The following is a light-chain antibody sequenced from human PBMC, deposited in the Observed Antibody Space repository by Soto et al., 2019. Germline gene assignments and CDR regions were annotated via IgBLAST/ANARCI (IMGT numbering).Light chain of an antibody. V-gene: IGKV1-33*01. J-gene: IGKJ3*01. CDR2: DAS. CDR3: QQYDNLPIT. CDR1: QDISNY. Sequence: DIQMTQSPSSLSASVGDRVTITCQASQDISNYLNWYQQKPGKAPKLLIYDASNLETGVPSRFSGSGSGTDLTFTIISLQPEDIVTYYCQQYDNLPITFGPGTKVDIK.